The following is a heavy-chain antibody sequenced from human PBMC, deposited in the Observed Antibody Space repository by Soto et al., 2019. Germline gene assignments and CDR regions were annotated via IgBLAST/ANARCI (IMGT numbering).Heavy chain of an antibody. V-gene: IGHV3-33*01. CDR1: GFTFSGYG. CDR2: IWSHGNNK. Sequence: QVQLVESGGGVVQPGRSLRLSCAASGFTFSGYGMHWVRQAPGKGLEWVALIWSHGNNKYYADSVKGRFTISRDNSKNTLYLQMNSLRAEDTAVYYCARDPGADTTPLYYWGQGTLVTVSS. D-gene: IGHD1-26*01. CDR3: ARDPGADTTPLYY. J-gene: IGHJ4*02.